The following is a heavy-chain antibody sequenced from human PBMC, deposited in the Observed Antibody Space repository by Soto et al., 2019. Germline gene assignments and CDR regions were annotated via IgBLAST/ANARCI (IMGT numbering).Heavy chain of an antibody. CDR2: IYYSGST. D-gene: IGHD4-17*01. Sequence: SETLSVTCPVSGGSLSSYYLSWIRQTPGKGLEWIGYIYYSGSTNYNPSLKSRVTISVDTSKNQFSLKLSSVTAADTAVYYCARQLRDYGESYYFDYWGQGTLVTVSS. V-gene: IGHV4-59*08. J-gene: IGHJ4*02. CDR1: GGSLSSYY. CDR3: ARQLRDYGESYYFDY.